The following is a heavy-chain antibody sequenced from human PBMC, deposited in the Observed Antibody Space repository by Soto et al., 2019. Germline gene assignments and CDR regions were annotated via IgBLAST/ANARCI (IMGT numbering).Heavy chain of an antibody. D-gene: IGHD6-19*01. CDR3: AKDLQTDGWALHDAFDI. CDR2: ISGSGGST. Sequence: GGSLRLSCAASGFTFSSYAMSWVRQAPGKGLEWVSAISGSGGSTYYADSVKGRFTISRDNSKNTLYLQMNSLRAEDTAVYYCAKDLQTDGWALHDAFDIWGQGTMVTVSS. CDR1: GFTFSSYA. V-gene: IGHV3-23*01. J-gene: IGHJ3*02.